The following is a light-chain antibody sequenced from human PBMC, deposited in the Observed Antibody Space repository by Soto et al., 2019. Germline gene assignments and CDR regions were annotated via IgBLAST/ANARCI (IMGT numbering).Light chain of an antibody. CDR2: KAS. V-gene: IGKV1-5*03. CDR1: QTISSW. J-gene: IGKJ1*01. Sequence: IQMTQSHSTLSGSVGDRVTITCLASQTISSWLAWYQQKPGKAPKLLIYKASTLKSGVPSRFSGSGSGTEFTLTISSLQPDDFATYYCQHYNSYSEAFGQGTKVDI. CDR3: QHYNSYSEA.